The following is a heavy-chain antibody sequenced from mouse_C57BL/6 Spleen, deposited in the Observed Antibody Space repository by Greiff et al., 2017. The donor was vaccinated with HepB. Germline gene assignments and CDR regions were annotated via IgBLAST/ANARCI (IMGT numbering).Heavy chain of an antibody. J-gene: IGHJ4*01. CDR3: TTGGNYGFYYAMDY. D-gene: IGHD2-1*01. Sequence: VQLQQSGAELVRPGASVKLSCTASGFNIKDDYMHWVKQRPEQGLEWIGWIDPENGDTEYASKFQGKATITADTSSNTAYLQLSSLTSEDTAVYYCTTGGNYGFYYAMDYWGQGTSVTVSS. CDR2: IDPENGDT. CDR1: GFNIKDDY. V-gene: IGHV14-4*01.